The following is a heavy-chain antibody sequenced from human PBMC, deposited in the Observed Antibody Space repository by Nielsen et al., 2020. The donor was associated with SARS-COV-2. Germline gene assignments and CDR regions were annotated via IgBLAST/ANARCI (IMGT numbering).Heavy chain of an antibody. D-gene: IGHD3-22*01. V-gene: IGHV1-46*01. Sequence: WVRQAPGQGLEWMGIINPSGNSTSYAQKFQGRVTMTRDTSTSTVYMELSSLRSEDTAVYYCARNANHYYYHSSDYWYYFAYWAQGTLVTVSS. CDR3: ARNANHYYYHSSDYWYYFAY. J-gene: IGHJ4*02. CDR2: INPSGNST.